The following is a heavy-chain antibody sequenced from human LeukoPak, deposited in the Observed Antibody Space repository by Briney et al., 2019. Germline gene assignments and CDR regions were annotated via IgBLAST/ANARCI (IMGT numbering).Heavy chain of an antibody. Sequence: PGGSLRLSCAASGFTSSSYSMHWVRQAPGKGLEWVAVISYDGSNQYYADSVKGRFTISRDNSKNTLYLQMNSMRGADTAVYYCARDLSYYGSGKDIGKYYYYGMDVWGQGTTVTVSS. V-gene: IGHV3-30*03. CDR1: GFTSSSYS. J-gene: IGHJ6*02. CDR3: ARDLSYYGSGKDIGKYYYYGMDV. D-gene: IGHD3-10*01. CDR2: ISYDGSNQ.